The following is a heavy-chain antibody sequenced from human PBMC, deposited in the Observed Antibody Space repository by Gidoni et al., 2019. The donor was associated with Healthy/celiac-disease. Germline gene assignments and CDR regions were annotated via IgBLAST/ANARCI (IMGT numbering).Heavy chain of an antibody. V-gene: IGHV1-69*06. CDR1: GDPFSSYA. CDR3: ASRRYSMEVYYGMDV. Sequence: QVQLVQSGAEVKKHRSSVKVSCKASGDPFSSYAISWVRLAPGQGLEWVGGIIPIFGTANYAQKFQGTVTMTTDKSTSTAYMELSSMRSEDTAEYYGASRRYSMEVYYGMDVWGQGTTVTVSS. D-gene: IGHD4-4*01. J-gene: IGHJ6*02. CDR2: IIPIFGTA.